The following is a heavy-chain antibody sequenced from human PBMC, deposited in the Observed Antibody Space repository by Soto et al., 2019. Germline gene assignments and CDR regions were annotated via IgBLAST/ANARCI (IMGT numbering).Heavy chain of an antibody. D-gene: IGHD3-10*01. CDR1: GGSFSGYY. V-gene: IGHV4-34*01. Sequence: PSETLSLTCAVYGGSFSGYYWSWIRQPPGKGLEWIGEINHSGSTNYNPSLKSRVTISVDTSKNQFSLKLSSVTAADKAVYYCARVALDLLYGMDVWGQGTTVTVSS. J-gene: IGHJ6*02. CDR3: ARVALDLLYGMDV. CDR2: INHSGST.